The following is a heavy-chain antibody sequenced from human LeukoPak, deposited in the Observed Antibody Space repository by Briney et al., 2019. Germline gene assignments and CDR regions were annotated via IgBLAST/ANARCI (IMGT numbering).Heavy chain of an antibody. CDR2: IKPDGSAQ. CDR1: GFTFSNSW. Sequence: GGSLRLSCAASGFTFSNSWMSWVRQAPGKGLEWVATIKPDGSAQYYVDSVKGRFTISRDNAKNSLYLQMNSLRAEDTAVYYRATHSGTPGGGDAFDIWGQGTMVTVSS. CDR3: ATHSGTPGGGDAFDI. D-gene: IGHD3-10*01. V-gene: IGHV3-7*01. J-gene: IGHJ3*02.